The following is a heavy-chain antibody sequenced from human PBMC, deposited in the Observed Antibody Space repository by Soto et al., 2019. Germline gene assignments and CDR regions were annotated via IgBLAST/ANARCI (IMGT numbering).Heavy chain of an antibody. J-gene: IGHJ4*02. CDR2: IYWDEDK. Sequence: QISLRESGPPLVKPTQTLTLTCSFSGFSLSTTGVGVGWIRQPPGKALEWLAVIYWDEDKSYSPSLKSRLTIXKAXSKNQVVLTMTNMYPVDTATYYCAHMGYTNGYVDYWGQGTLVTVSS. D-gene: IGHD2-8*01. V-gene: IGHV2-5*02. CDR3: AHMGYTNGYVDY. CDR1: GFSLSTTGVG.